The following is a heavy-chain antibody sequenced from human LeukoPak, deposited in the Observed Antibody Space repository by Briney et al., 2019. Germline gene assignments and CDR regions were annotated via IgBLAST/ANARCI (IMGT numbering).Heavy chain of an antibody. J-gene: IGHJ6*03. CDR3: AREGYYYYMDV. V-gene: IGHV4-39*07. Sequence: SETLSLTCTVSGGSISSGSYYWGWIRQPPGKGLEWIGSIYYSGSTYYNPPLKSRVTISVDTSKNQFSLKLSSVTAADTAVYYCAREGYYYYMDVWGKGTTVTVCS. CDR1: GGSISSGSYY. CDR2: IYYSGST.